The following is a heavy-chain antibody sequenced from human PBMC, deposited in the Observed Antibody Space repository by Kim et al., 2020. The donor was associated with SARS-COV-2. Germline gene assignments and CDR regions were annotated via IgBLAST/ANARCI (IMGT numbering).Heavy chain of an antibody. CDR2: ISYDGSNK. V-gene: IGHV3-30-3*01. Sequence: GGSLRLSCAASGFTFSSYAMHWVRQAPGKGLEWVAVISYDGSNKYYADSVKGRFTISRDNSKNTLYLQMNSLRAEDTAVYYCASPGREQLSNFDYWGQGTLVTVSS. CDR1: GFTFSSYA. D-gene: IGHD6-6*01. J-gene: IGHJ4*02. CDR3: ASPGREQLSNFDY.